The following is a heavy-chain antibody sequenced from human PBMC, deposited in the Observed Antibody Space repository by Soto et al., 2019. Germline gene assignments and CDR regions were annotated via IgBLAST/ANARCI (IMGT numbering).Heavy chain of an antibody. CDR2: IYYSGST. CDR1: GGSNSSSSYS. D-gene: IGHD6-6*01. V-gene: IGHV4-39*01. CDR3: AGRIGARGYRPGFAY. J-gene: IGHJ4*02. Sequence: PSETLSLTCTVSGGSNSSSSYSWGWIRQPPGKWLEWIGSIYYSGSTYYNPSLKSRVTISVDTSKNQFSLKLRSVTAADTAVYYCAGRIGARGYRPGFAYWGQGTLVTVSS.